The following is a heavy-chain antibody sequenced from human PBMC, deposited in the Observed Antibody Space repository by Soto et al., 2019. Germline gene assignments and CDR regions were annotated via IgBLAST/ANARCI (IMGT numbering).Heavy chain of an antibody. CDR1: GDTFSTYA. Sequence: QVQLVQSGAEVKKPGSSVKVSCKASGDTFSTYAINWVRQAPGQGLEWMGGITPIFRTTNYAQKFQSRVTITEDETTSTAYMNLSSLRSEDTAVYYCARGVGPAGNEEYYFDYWGQGTLVTVSS. CDR2: ITPIFRTT. J-gene: IGHJ4*02. D-gene: IGHD2-2*01. CDR3: ARGVGPAGNEEYYFDY. V-gene: IGHV1-69*01.